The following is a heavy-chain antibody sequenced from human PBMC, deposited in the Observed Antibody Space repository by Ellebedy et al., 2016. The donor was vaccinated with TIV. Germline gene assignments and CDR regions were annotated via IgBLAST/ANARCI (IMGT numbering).Heavy chain of an antibody. CDR1: GYTFTGYY. V-gene: IGHV1-2*02. CDR2: INPESADT. D-gene: IGHD3-22*01. CDR3: VRDLTNYGSSSY. J-gene: IGHJ4*02. Sequence: AASVKVSCKASGYTFTGYYLHWVRQAPGQGPEWMGWINPESADTNYAQNFQGRVTVIGDTSISTAYMELSRLISDDTAVYYCVRDLTNYGSSSYWGQGTLVTVSS.